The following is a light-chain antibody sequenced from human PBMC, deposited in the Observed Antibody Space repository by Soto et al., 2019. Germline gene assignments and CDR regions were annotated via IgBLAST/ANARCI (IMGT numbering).Light chain of an antibody. CDR3: MQSLQTPWT. Sequence: DLVMTQSPLSLPVTPGEPASISCRSSQSLLHSDGYNYLDWYLQKPGQSPHLLIYLTSNRASWVPDRFSGGGSGTDFTLKISRVEAEDVGVYYCMQSLQTPWTFGQGTKVEIK. V-gene: IGKV2-28*01. CDR2: LTS. J-gene: IGKJ1*01. CDR1: QSLLHSDGYNY.